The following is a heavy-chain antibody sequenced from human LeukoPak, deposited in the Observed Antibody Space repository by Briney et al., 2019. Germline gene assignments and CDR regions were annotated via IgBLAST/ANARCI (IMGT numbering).Heavy chain of an antibody. CDR1: GIALSNYG. J-gene: IGHJ4*02. V-gene: IGHV3-23*01. Sequence: GGSLRLSCAVSGIALSNYGMSWVRQAPGKGLEWVAGISDRGSRTNYADSVKGRFTISTDHPKNTLYLQMNSLRAEDTAVYFCAKRGVVIRVILVGFHKEAYYFDSWGQGALVTVSS. D-gene: IGHD3-22*01. CDR2: ISDRGSRT. CDR3: AKRGVVIRVILVGFHKEAYYFDS.